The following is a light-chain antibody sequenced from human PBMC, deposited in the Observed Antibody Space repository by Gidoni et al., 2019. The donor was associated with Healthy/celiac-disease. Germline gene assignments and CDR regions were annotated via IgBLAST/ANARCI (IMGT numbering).Light chain of an antibody. V-gene: IGKV1-27*01. CDR3: QKYNSAPRALT. CDR2: AAS. J-gene: IGKJ4*01. Sequence: DIQMTPSPSSLSASVGDRVTITCRASQGISNYLAWYQQKPGKVPKLLIYAASTLQSGVPSRFSGSGSGTDFTLTISSLQPEDVATYYCQKYNSAPRALTFXGXTKVEIK. CDR1: QGISNY.